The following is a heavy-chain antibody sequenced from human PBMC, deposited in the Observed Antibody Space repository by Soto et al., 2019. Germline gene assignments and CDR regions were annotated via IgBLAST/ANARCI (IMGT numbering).Heavy chain of an antibody. CDR1: GGSVSSGSYY. V-gene: IGHV4-61*01. D-gene: IGHD3-22*01. J-gene: IGHJ3*02. CDR2: IYYSGST. Sequence: SETLSLTCTVSGGSVSSGSYYWSWIRQPPGKGLEWIGYIYYSGSTNYNPSLKSRVTISVDTSKNQFSLKLSSVTAADTAVYYCARVEASWSSVYYPNDATVIWGPGTMLTV. CDR3: ARVEASWSSVYYPNDATVI.